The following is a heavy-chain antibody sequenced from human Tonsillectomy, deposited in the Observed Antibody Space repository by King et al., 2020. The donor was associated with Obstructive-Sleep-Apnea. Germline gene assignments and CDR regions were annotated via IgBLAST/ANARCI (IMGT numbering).Heavy chain of an antibody. CDR3: ARDVAVAARGY. Sequence: QLVQSGGGVVQPGGSLRLSCAVSGFTVSSNYMSWVRQAPGKGLEWVSVIYSGGSTYYADTVKGRFTISRDNSKNTLYLQMNSLRAEDTAVYYCARDVAVAARGYWGQGTLVTVSS. V-gene: IGHV3-66*01. J-gene: IGHJ4*02. CDR2: IYSGGST. D-gene: IGHD6-19*01. CDR1: GFTVSSNY.